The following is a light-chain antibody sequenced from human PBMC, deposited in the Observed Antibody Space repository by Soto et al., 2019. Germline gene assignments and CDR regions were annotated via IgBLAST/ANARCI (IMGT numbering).Light chain of an antibody. V-gene: IGLV2-8*02. J-gene: IGLJ2*01. CDR3: SSYAGSKNFVV. Sequence: QSVLTQPPSASRSPGQSVAISCTGSSSDVGSYNYVSWYQQHPGKAPKLMIYEVSKRPSGVPDRFSGSKSGNTATLTVSGLHTDDEADYYCSSYAGSKNFVVFGGGTKLTVL. CDR1: SSDVGSYNY. CDR2: EVS.